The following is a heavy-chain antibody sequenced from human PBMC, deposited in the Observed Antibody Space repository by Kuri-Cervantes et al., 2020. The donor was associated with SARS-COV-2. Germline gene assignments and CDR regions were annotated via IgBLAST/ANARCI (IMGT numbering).Heavy chain of an antibody. Sequence: SLKISCAASGCTSSSYAMHWVRQAPGKGLEWVSGISWNSGSIGYADSVKGRFTISRDNAKNSLYLQMNSLRAEDTAVYYCASITMVRGVIINFDYWGQGTLVTVSS. CDR3: ASITMVRGVIINFDY. D-gene: IGHD3-10*01. CDR1: GCTSSSYA. V-gene: IGHV3-9*02. CDR2: ISWNSGSI. J-gene: IGHJ4*02.